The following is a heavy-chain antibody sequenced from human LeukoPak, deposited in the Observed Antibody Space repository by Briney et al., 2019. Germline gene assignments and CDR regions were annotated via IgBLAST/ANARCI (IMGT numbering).Heavy chain of an antibody. CDR3: ARTITISGALGYFDY. D-gene: IGHD3-3*01. V-gene: IGHV4-31*03. Sequence: SETLSLTCTVSGASISSGFYSCSWVRLHPGKGLEWIGCIYYTGSTYYNPSLERRVTISVATSKNQFSLKVSSVTAADTAVYFCARTITISGALGYFDYWGQGTLVTVSS. CDR1: GASISSGFYS. J-gene: IGHJ4*02. CDR2: IYYTGST.